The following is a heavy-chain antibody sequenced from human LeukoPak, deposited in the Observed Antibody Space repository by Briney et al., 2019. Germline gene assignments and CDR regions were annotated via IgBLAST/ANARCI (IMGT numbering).Heavy chain of an antibody. J-gene: IGHJ4*02. Sequence: PGGSLRLSCAASGFTFDDYAMHWVRHAPGKGLERVSGISWNSGSIGYADSVKGRFTISRDNSKNTLYLQMNSLRAEDTAVYYCAKAMTTVTTWRGCGPDYWGRGTLVTVSS. CDR3: AKAMTTVTTWRGCGPDY. D-gene: IGHD4-17*01. V-gene: IGHV3-9*01. CDR1: GFTFDDYA. CDR2: ISWNSGSI.